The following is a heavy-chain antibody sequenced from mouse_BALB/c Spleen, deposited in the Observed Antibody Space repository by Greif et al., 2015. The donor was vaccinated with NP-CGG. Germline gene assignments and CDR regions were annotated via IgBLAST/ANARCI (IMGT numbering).Heavy chain of an antibody. CDR1: GFNIKDTY. CDR3: ARWDWYFDV. J-gene: IGHJ1*01. CDR2: IDPANGNT. Sequence: EVQLQQSGAELVKPGASVKLSCTASGFNIKDTYMHWVKQRPEQGLEWIGRIDPANGNTRYDPKFQGKATITADTSSNTAYLQLSSLTSEDTAVYYCARWDWYFDVWGAGTTVTVSS. V-gene: IGHV14-3*02.